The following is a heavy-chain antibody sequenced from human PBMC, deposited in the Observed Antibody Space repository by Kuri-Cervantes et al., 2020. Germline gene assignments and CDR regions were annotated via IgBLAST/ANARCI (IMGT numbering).Heavy chain of an antibody. CDR2: IYSGGST. V-gene: IGHV3-53*01. CDR1: GFTVSSNY. J-gene: IGHJ6*02. CDR3: ARGLYCSSTSCYTTYYYYGMDV. D-gene: IGHD2-2*02. Sequence: LSLTCAASGFTVSSNYMSWVRQAPGKGLEWVSVIYSGGSTYYADSVKGRFTISRDNSKNTLYLQMNSLRAEDTAVYYCARGLYCSSTSCYTTYYYYGMDVWGQGTTVTVSS.